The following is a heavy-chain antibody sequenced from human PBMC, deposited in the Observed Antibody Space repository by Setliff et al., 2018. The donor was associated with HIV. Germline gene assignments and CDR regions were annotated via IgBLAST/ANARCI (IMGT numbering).Heavy chain of an antibody. CDR2: IYYSGTT. D-gene: IGHD3-3*01. Sequence: SETLSLTCSVSGASVISGGYYWSWIRQHPEKGLEWIGYIYYSGTTTYNPSLGSRVTISLDTSLNHFSLRLNSVTAADTAMYYCARGLLFGRSLDYWGQGTLVTVSS. V-gene: IGHV4-31*03. CDR3: ARGLLFGRSLDY. CDR1: GASVISGGYY. J-gene: IGHJ4*02.